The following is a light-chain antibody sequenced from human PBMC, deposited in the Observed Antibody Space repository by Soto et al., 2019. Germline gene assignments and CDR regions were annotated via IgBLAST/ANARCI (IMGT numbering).Light chain of an antibody. CDR2: DAS. Sequence: EIVLTQSPATLSLSPGERATLSGRASQSVSSYLAWYQQKPGQAPRLLISDASNRATGIPARFSGSGSGTDFTLTISSLDPEDFAVYYCQQRTNWPYTFGQGTKLEIK. J-gene: IGKJ2*01. CDR3: QQRTNWPYT. CDR1: QSVSSY. V-gene: IGKV3-11*01.